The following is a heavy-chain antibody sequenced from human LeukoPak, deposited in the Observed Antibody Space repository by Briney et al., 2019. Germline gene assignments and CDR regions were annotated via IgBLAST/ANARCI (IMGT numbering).Heavy chain of an antibody. J-gene: IGHJ3*02. CDR1: GGSFSGYY. CDR2: INHSGST. Sequence: SETLSLTCAVYGGSFSGYYWSWIRQPPGKGLEWIGEINHSGSTNYNPSLKSRVTISVDTSKNQFSLKLSSVTAADTAVYYCARVSAFVRAFDIWGQGTMVTVSS. V-gene: IGHV4-34*01. CDR3: ARVSAFVRAFDI. D-gene: IGHD2-15*01.